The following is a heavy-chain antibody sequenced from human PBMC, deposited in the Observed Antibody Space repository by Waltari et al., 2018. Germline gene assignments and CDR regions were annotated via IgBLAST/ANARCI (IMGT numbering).Heavy chain of an antibody. CDR3: ARGDSGYDNPYYYYGMDV. D-gene: IGHD5-12*01. V-gene: IGHV1-69*05. CDR2: IIPIFGTA. J-gene: IGHJ6*02. CDR1: GGTFSSYA. Sequence: QVQLVQSGAEVKKPGSSVKVSCKASGGTFSSYAISWVRQAPGQGLEWMGGIIPIFGTANYAQKCQGRVTITTDESTSTAYMELSSLRSEDTAVYYCARGDSGYDNPYYYYGMDVWGQGTTVTVSS.